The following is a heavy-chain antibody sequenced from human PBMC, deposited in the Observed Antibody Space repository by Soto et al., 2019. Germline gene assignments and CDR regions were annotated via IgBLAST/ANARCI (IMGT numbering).Heavy chain of an antibody. D-gene: IGHD1-7*01. Sequence: GGSLRLSCAASGFTFSSYGVHWVRQAPGKGLEWVAVISYGGSNKHYADSVKGRFTISRDNSKNTLYLQMNSLRAEDTAVYYCAREKNYKGGMDVWGQGTTVTVSS. V-gene: IGHV3-30*14. CDR3: AREKNYKGGMDV. J-gene: IGHJ6*02. CDR2: ISYGGSNK. CDR1: GFTFSSYG.